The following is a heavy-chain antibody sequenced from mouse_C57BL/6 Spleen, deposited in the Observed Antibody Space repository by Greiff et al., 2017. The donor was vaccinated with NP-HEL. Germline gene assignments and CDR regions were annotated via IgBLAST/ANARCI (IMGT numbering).Heavy chain of an antibody. CDR1: GYTFTSYW. J-gene: IGHJ2*01. Sequence: QVQLQQPGAELVKPGASVKMSCKASGYTFTSYWITWVKQRPGQGLEWIGDIYPGSGSTNYNEKFKSKATLTVDTSSSTAYMQLSSLTSEDSAVYYCARGRSWEILSSIYYDFYFDYWGQGTTLTVSS. V-gene: IGHV1-55*01. D-gene: IGHD2-4*01. CDR2: IYPGSGST. CDR3: ARGRSWEILSSIYYDFYFDY.